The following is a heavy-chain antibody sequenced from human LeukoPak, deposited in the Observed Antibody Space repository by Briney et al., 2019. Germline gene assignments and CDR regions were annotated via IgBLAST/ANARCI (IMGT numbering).Heavy chain of an antibody. V-gene: IGHV1-69*01. Sequence: SVKVSCKASGGTFSTYAINWVRQAPGQGLEWMGGIIPIFGTANYAQKFQGRVTITADESTTTAYMDLSGLRSEDTAVYYCARRAPTLDGSNLYYFDYWGQGTLVTVSS. CDR2: IIPIFGTA. J-gene: IGHJ4*02. CDR1: GGTFSTYA. CDR3: ARRAPTLDGSNLYYFDY. D-gene: IGHD5-24*01.